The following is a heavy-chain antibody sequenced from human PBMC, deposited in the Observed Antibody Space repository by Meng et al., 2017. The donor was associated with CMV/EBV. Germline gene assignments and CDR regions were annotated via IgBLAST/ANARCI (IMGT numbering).Heavy chain of an antibody. Sequence: GGSLRLSCAASGFTSSSYGMHWVRQAPGKGREWVAFIRYDGSNKYYADSVKGRFAISRDNSKNTLYLQMISLRAEDTAVYYCATDLALRFLEWLFSYYGMDVWGQGTTVTVSS. CDR2: IRYDGSNK. CDR1: GFTSSSYG. V-gene: IGHV3-30*02. CDR3: ATDLALRFLEWLFSYYGMDV. D-gene: IGHD3-3*01. J-gene: IGHJ6*02.